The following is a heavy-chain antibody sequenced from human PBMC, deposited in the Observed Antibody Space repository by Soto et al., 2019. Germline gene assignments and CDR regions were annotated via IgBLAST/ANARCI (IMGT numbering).Heavy chain of an antibody. Sequence: GGSLRLSCADSGFTFSDYYMSWIRQAPWKGLEWVSYISSSGSTIYYADSVKGRFTISRDNAKNSLYLQMNSLRAEDTAVYYCARDQYYYDSSGYYFGSWFDPWGQGTLVTVSS. J-gene: IGHJ5*02. V-gene: IGHV3-11*01. CDR1: GFTFSDYY. CDR2: ISSSGSTI. D-gene: IGHD3-22*01. CDR3: ARDQYYYDSSGYYFGSWFDP.